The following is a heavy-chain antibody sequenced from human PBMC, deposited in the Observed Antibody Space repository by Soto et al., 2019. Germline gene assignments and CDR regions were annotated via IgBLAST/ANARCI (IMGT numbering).Heavy chain of an antibody. CDR1: GYSFISYW. Sequence: GDSLKISCKGSGYSFISYWIGWVRQMPGKGLEWMGIMYPRNSDIRYNPSFQGQVTMSADKSISTAYLQWSSLKASDTAMYYCTIYCGDESSDHYSAWGRGPVVPVSS. CDR2: MYPRNSDI. CDR3: TIYCGDESSDHYSA. V-gene: IGHV5-51*01. J-gene: IGHJ5*02. D-gene: IGHD3-22*01.